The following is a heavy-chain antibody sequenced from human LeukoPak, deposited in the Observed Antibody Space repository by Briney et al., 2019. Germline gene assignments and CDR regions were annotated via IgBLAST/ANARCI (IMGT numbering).Heavy chain of an antibody. D-gene: IGHD5-18*01. V-gene: IGHV1-69*05. Sequence: SVKVSCKASGGTFSSYAISWVRQAPGQGLEWMGRIIPIFGTANYAQKFQGRVTITTDESTSTAYMELSSLRSEDTAVYYCARDITADTAMVGGDNWFDPWGQGTLVTVSS. J-gene: IGHJ5*02. CDR1: GGTFSSYA. CDR2: IIPIFGTA. CDR3: ARDITADTAMVGGDNWFDP.